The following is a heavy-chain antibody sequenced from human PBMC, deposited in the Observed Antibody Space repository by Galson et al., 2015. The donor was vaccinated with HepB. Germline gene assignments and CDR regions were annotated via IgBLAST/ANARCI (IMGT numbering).Heavy chain of an antibody. V-gene: IGHV2-70*11. D-gene: IGHD6-19*01. CDR1: GFSLSTSGMC. J-gene: IGHJ6*02. Sequence: PALVKPTQTLTLTCTFSGFSLSTSGMCVSWIRQPPGKALEWLARIDWDDDKYYSTSLKTRLTISKDTSKTQVVLTMTNMDPVDTATYYCARSSGWANYYYYYGMDVWGQGTTVTVSS. CDR3: ARSSGWANYYYYYGMDV. CDR2: IDWDDDK.